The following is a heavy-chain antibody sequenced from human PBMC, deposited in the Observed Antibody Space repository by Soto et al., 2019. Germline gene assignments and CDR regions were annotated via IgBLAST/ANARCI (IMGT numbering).Heavy chain of an antibody. J-gene: IGHJ4*02. D-gene: IGHD3-3*02. CDR2: ISLSGSTI. V-gene: IGHV3-48*03. CDR1: XFAFSNYE. CDR3: ARESFSASPNFFDY. Sequence: SLRLSCAASXFAFSNYEMNWVRQAPGKGLEWVSYISLSGSTIYYADSVKGRFTISRDDAKNSLYLQMDSLRADDTAVYYCARESFSASPNFFDYWGQGTLVTVSS.